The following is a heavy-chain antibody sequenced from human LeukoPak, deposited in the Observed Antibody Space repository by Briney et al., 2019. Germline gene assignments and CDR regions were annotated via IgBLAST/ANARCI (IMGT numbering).Heavy chain of an antibody. CDR1: GYSISTGYY. CDR3: TMYYYDSSGYPRLD. V-gene: IGHV4-38-2*02. J-gene: IGHJ4*02. Sequence: SETLSLTCTVSGYSISTGYYWDWIRQPPGKGLEWIGTFYHGGSTYYNPSLKSRVTISVDTSKNQFSLKLSSVTAADTAVYYCTMYYYDSSGYPRLDWGQGTLVTVSS. CDR2: FYHGGST. D-gene: IGHD3-22*01.